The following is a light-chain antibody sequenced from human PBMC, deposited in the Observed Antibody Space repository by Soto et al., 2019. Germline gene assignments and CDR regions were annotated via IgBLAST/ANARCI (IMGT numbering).Light chain of an antibody. Sequence: VMTQAPATLSVSPGERATLSCRASQTINNNVAWYQLKVGQAPRLLIYGASTRATGIPARFSGSGSGTEFTLTISSLQSEDFAVYYCQHRMNWPLTFGQGTRLEIK. CDR2: GAS. CDR3: QHRMNWPLT. CDR1: QTINNN. J-gene: IGKJ5*01. V-gene: IGKV3-15*01.